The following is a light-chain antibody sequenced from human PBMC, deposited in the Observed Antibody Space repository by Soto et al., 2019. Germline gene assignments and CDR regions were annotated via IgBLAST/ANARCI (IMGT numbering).Light chain of an antibody. Sequence: DIVMTQSPDSLAVSLGERATINCKCSQSVLYSSNNKNYLAWYQQKPGQPPKLLIYWASTRESGVPDRFSGSGSGTDFTPTISSLQAEDVAVSYCQQYYSTPLTFGGGTKVDIK. CDR2: WAS. CDR3: QQYYSTPLT. V-gene: IGKV4-1*01. J-gene: IGKJ4*01. CDR1: QSVLYSSNNKNY.